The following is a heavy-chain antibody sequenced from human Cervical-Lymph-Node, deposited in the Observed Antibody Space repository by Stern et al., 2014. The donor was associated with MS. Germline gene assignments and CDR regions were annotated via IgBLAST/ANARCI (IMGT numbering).Heavy chain of an antibody. CDR2: ISTTGRVI. CDR3: TGDFAL. J-gene: IGHJ4*02. CDR1: GFRLSSYN. V-gene: IGHV3-48*01. Sequence: EVQLVESGGDLVQPGGSLRLSCAASGFRLSSYNMNWVRQAPEKGLEWVSYISTTGRVIYYADSVKGRFIISRDNARNSLYLQMHSLRAEDTAVYYCTGDFALWGQGTLVTVSS.